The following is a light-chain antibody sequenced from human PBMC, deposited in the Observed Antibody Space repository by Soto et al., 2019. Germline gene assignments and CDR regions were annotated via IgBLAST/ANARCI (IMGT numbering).Light chain of an antibody. CDR2: LNSDDSH. CDR1: SGHSSYA. CDR3: QTWDTGTVV. Sequence: QPVLTQSPSASASLGASVKLTCTLSSGHSSYAIAWHQQQPEKGPRYLMKLNSDDSHSKGDGIPDRFSGSGSGAERYLTISSLQSEDEADYYCQTWDTGTVVFGGGTKLTVL. J-gene: IGLJ3*02. V-gene: IGLV4-69*01.